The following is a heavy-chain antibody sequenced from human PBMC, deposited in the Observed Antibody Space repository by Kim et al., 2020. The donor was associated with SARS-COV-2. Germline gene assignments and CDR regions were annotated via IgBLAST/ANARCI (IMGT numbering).Heavy chain of an antibody. D-gene: IGHD3-10*01. CDR2: ISGNGRST. J-gene: IGHJ4*02. V-gene: IGHV3-64*01. CDR3: ARAGWFGELLPFDY. Sequence: GGSLRLSCAASGFTFSSYGMHWVRQAPGKGLEYVSGISGNGRSTYYANSVKGRFTISRDNSKNTLYLQMGSLRAEDMAVYYCARAGWFGELLPFDYWGQGTLVTVSS. CDR1: GFTFSSYG.